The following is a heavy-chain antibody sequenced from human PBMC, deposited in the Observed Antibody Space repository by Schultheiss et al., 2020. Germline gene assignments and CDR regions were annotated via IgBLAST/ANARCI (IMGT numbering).Heavy chain of an antibody. CDR1: GFSFTGYW. Sequence: GESLKISCRASGFSFTGYWIAWVRQMPGRGLEWMGMISPGDSDTKYSPSFQGHVTMSADKSITTAYLQWTSLKASDIAMYYCARAYTSGRIENWGQGTLVTVAS. J-gene: IGHJ4*02. CDR3: ARAYTSGRIEN. D-gene: IGHD6-19*01. V-gene: IGHV5-51*01. CDR2: ISPGDSDT.